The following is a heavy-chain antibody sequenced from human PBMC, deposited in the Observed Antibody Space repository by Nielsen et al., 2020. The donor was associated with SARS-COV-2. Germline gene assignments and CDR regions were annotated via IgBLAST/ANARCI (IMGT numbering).Heavy chain of an antibody. Sequence: GESLKISCAASGLTVRHNYMTWVRQSPGKGLEWVSSIYSGGNTFYADSVEGRFTISRDDSKNTVSLQMNSLRAVDTAVYYCARARPAYSSGWFSFDYWGQGTLVTVSS. CDR1: GLTVRHNY. CDR3: ARARPAYSSGWFSFDY. CDR2: IYSGGNT. V-gene: IGHV3-53*01. J-gene: IGHJ4*02. D-gene: IGHD6-19*01.